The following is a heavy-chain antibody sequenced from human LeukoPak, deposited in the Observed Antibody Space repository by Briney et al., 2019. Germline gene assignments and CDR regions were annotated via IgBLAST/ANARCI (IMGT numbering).Heavy chain of an antibody. CDR2: ISGSGGST. V-gene: IGHV3-23*01. D-gene: IGHD3-10*01. Sequence: GGSQRLSCAASGFTFSSYAMSWVRQAPGKGLEWVSAISGSGGSTYYADSVKGRFTISRDNSKNTLYLQMNSLRAEDTAVYYCAKDQSMGLLWFGELLYWGQGTLVTVSS. CDR1: GFTFSSYA. CDR3: AKDQSMGLLWFGELLY. J-gene: IGHJ4*02.